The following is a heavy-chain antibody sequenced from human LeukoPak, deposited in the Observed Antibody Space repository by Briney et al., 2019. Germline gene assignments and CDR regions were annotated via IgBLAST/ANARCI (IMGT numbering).Heavy chain of an antibody. CDR1: GFTFSSYS. D-gene: IGHD1-26*01. Sequence: TGGSLRLSCAASGFTFSSYSMNWVRQAPGKGLGWVSSISSSSSYIYYADSVKGRLTISRDNAKNSLYLQMNSLRAEDTAVYYCASTIMGAFNYWGQGTLVTVSS. CDR3: ASTIMGAFNY. V-gene: IGHV3-21*01. CDR2: ISSSSSYI. J-gene: IGHJ4*02.